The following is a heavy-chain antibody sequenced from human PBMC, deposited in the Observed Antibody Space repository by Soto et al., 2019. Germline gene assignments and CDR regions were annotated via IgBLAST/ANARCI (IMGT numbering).Heavy chain of an antibody. D-gene: IGHD4-4*01. V-gene: IGHV3-23*01. J-gene: IGHJ5*02. Sequence: PGGSLRLSCAASGFTFSSYAMSWVRQAPGKGLEWVSAISGGGGSTYYADSVKGRFTISRDNSKNTLYLQMNSLRAEDTAVYYCAKIRKDYKGYNWFDPWGQGTLVTVSS. CDR1: GFTFSSYA. CDR3: AKIRKDYKGYNWFDP. CDR2: ISGGGGST.